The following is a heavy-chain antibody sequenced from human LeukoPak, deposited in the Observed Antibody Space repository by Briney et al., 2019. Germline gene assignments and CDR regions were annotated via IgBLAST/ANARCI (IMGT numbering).Heavy chain of an antibody. V-gene: IGHV3-23*01. J-gene: IGHJ4*02. D-gene: IGHD3-16*01. CDR2: ISGSGGST. Sequence: GGSLRLSCAASGFTFSSYAMSWVRQAPGKGLEWVSAISGSGGSTYYADSVKGRFTISRDNSKNTLYLRRSSLRAEDTAVYNCAKSFYDYVWGSYPSDYWGQGTLVTVSS. CDR1: GFTFSSYA. CDR3: AKSFYDYVWGSYPSDY.